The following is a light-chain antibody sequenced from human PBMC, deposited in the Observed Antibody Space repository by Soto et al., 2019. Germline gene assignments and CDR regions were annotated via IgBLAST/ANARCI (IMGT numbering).Light chain of an antibody. V-gene: IGKV1-9*01. Sequence: DIQLTQSPSFLSASVGDRVTITCRASQGISNSLAWYQQKPGKPPNLLIYAASTLQNGVPSRFSDSGSATELPLSISSLQAEDFATYCCQQLKNYPRAITFGGGNKVEIK. J-gene: IGKJ4*01. CDR3: QQLKNYPRAIT. CDR1: QGISNS. CDR2: AAS.